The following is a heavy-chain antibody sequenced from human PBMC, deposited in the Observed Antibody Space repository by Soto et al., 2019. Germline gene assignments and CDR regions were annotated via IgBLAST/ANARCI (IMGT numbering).Heavy chain of an antibody. V-gene: IGHV3-23*01. CDR1: GFTFSSYA. CDR3: AKDYYDSSGPWLGAFDI. J-gene: IGHJ3*02. D-gene: IGHD3-22*01. CDR2: ISGSGGST. Sequence: HPGGSLRLSCAASGFTFSSYAMSWVRQAPGKGLEWVSAISGSGGSTYYADSVKGRFTISRDNSKNTLYLQMNSLRAEDTAVYYCAKDYYDSSGPWLGAFDIWGQGTMVTVSS.